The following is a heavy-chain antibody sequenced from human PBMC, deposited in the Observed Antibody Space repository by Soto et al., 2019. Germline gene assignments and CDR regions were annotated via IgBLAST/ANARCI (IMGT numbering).Heavy chain of an antibody. CDR2: INHSGST. Sequence: SETLSLTCGVYGGSFSGYYWSWIRQPPGKGLEWIGEINHSGSTNYNPSLKSRVTISVDTSKNQFSLKLSSVTAADTAVYYCARGTTGKVDYWGQGTLVTVSS. J-gene: IGHJ4*02. CDR3: ARGTTGKVDY. D-gene: IGHD1-1*01. CDR1: GGSFSGYY. V-gene: IGHV4-34*01.